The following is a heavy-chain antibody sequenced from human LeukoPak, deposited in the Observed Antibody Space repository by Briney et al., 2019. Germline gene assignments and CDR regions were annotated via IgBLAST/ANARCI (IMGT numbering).Heavy chain of an antibody. V-gene: IGHV4-59*01. D-gene: IGHD2-15*01. Sequence: SETLSLTCTVSGGSISSYYWSWIRQPPGKGLEWIGYISYSGSTNYNPSLKSRVTISVDTSKNQFSLKLSSVTAADTAVYYGARSPGGYCSGGSCYWFDYWGQGTLVTVSS. CDR2: ISYSGST. CDR3: ARSPGGYCSGGSCYWFDY. CDR1: GGSISSYY. J-gene: IGHJ4*02.